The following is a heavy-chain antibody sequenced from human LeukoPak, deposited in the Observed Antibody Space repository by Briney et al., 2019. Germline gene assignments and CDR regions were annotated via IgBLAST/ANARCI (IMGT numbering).Heavy chain of an antibody. V-gene: IGHV3-30*02. J-gene: IGHJ6*03. Sequence: GGSLRLSCAASGFTFSSYGMHWVRQAPGKGLEWVAFIRNDESNKYYADSVKGRFTISRDNSKNTLYLQMNSLRAEDTAVYYCAKAPGSGNQVYYYYYMDVWGKGTTVTVSS. CDR1: GFTFSSYG. CDR3: AKAPGSGNQVYYYYYMDV. D-gene: IGHD3-10*01. CDR2: IRNDESNK.